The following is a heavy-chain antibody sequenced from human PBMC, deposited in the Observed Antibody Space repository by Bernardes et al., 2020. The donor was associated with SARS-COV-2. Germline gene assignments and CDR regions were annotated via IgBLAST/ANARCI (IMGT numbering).Heavy chain of an antibody. Sequence: ASWKVFCKASGYTFTSYGISWVRQAPGQGLEWMGWISAYNGNTNYAQKLQGRVTMTTDTSTSTAYMELRSLRSDDTAVYYCARDLTGYCSSTSCFYYYYYYMDVWGKGTTVTVSS. CDR2: ISAYNGNT. V-gene: IGHV1-18*01. CDR1: GYTFTSYG. D-gene: IGHD2-2*01. CDR3: ARDLTGYCSSTSCFYYYYYYMDV. J-gene: IGHJ6*03.